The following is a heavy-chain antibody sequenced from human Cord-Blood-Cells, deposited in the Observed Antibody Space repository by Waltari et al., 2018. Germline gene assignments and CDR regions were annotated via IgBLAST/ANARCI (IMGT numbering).Heavy chain of an antibody. D-gene: IGHD1-26*01. CDR2: ISYDGSNK. Sequence: QVQLVESGGGVVQPGRSLRLSCAASGFTFSSYGMHWVRQAPGKGLEWVAVISYDGSNKYYADSVKGRFTISRDNSKNTLYLQMNSLRAEDTAVYYCAKGPTVGATHDAFDIWGQGTMVTVSS. V-gene: IGHV3-30*18. CDR3: AKGPTVGATHDAFDI. CDR1: GFTFSSYG. J-gene: IGHJ3*02.